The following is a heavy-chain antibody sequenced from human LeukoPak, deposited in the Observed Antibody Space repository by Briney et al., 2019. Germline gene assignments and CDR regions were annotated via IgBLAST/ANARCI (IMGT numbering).Heavy chain of an antibody. J-gene: IGHJ5*02. Sequence: SETLSLTCTVSGGSISSGGYYWSWIRQHPGKGLEWIGYIYYSGSTYYNPSLKSRVTISVDTSKNQFSLKLSSVTAADTAVYYCARDWGVGGSNSFDPWGQGTLVTVSS. CDR1: GGSISSGGYY. CDR3: ARDWGVGGSNSFDP. CDR2: IYYSGST. D-gene: IGHD3-16*01. V-gene: IGHV4-31*03.